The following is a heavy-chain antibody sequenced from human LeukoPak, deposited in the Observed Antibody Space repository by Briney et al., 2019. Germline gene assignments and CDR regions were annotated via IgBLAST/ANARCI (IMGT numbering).Heavy chain of an antibody. CDR3: AKGTDTTGRHNFDI. Sequence: PGGSLRLSCEASGFTFTSYAMHWVRQAPGKGLEWVSSITSSGDGTFYTDSLSGRFTISRVNAKKAVFLQMKSLRRGDSALYFCAKGTDTTGRHNFDIWGQGTLVTVSS. J-gene: IGHJ4*02. V-gene: IGHV3-23*01. D-gene: IGHD2-8*02. CDR2: ITSSGDGT. CDR1: GFTFTSYA.